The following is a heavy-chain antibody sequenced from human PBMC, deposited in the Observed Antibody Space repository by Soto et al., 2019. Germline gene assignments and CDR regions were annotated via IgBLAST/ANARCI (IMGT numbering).Heavy chain of an antibody. Sequence: QVQLVQSGAEVKRPGSSVKVSCKASGGTFSSYAISWVRQAPGQGLEWMGGIIPIFGTADYAQKFQGRVTNAAEESASTAYMALRCLRSEDTAVYYCATHPPAPSGGNARTRGSYYDSGIGVWGQGTTVTVSS. J-gene: IGHJ6*02. V-gene: IGHV1-69*12. D-gene: IGHD2-15*01. CDR1: GGTFSSYA. CDR2: IIPIFGTA. CDR3: ATHPPAPSGGNARTRGSYYDSGIGV.